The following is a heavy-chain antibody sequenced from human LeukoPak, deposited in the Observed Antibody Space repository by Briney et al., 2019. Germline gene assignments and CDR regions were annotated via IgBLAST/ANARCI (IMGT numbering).Heavy chain of an antibody. CDR3: ARPWDYEFWSGSLDAFDI. CDR2: ISSTSNNI. CDR1: GFAFGSYS. V-gene: IGHV3-21*03. D-gene: IGHD3-3*01. Sequence: PGGSLRLSCAASGFAFGSYSMNWVRQAPGKGLEWVSSISSTSNNIYYGDSVKGRFTISRDNAKNSLYLQMNSLRAEDTAVYYCARPWDYEFWSGSLDAFDIWGQGTMVTVSS. J-gene: IGHJ3*02.